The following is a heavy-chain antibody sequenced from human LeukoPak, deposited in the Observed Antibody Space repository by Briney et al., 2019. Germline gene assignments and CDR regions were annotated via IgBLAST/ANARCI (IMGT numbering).Heavy chain of an antibody. CDR1: GFTFSSYE. CDR3: AKNMVRGVIRD. J-gene: IGHJ4*02. CDR2: ISSSGSTI. V-gene: IGHV3-48*03. D-gene: IGHD3-10*01. Sequence: GGSLRLSCAASGFTFSSYEMNWVRQAPGKGLEWVSYISSSGSTIYYADSVKGRFTISRDNSKNTLYLQMNSLRAEDTAVYYCAKNMVRGVIRDWGQGTLVTVSS.